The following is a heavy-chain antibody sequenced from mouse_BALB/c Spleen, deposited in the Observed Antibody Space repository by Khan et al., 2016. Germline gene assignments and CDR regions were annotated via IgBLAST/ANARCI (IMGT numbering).Heavy chain of an antibody. V-gene: IGHV3-2*02. CDR1: GYSITSDYA. CDR3: ARCYYGWGYFDY. Sequence: EVELVESGPGLVKPSQSLSLTCTVTGYSITSDYAWNWIRQFPGNKLGWMGYISYSGSTSYNPSLKSRISITRDTSKNQFFLQLNSVTTEDTATYYCARCYYGWGYFDYWGQGTTLTVSS. CDR2: ISYSGST. J-gene: IGHJ2*01. D-gene: IGHD1-2*01.